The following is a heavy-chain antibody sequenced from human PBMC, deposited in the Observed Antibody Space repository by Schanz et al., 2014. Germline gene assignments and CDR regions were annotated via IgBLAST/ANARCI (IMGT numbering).Heavy chain of an antibody. CDR3: ATGPHIVVAFDY. CDR2: IHTGSGNT. J-gene: IGHJ4*02. Sequence: QVQLVQSGAEVKKPGASVKVSCQASGYTFAGHAVHWVRQAPGQGPEWVGWIHTGSGNTKYSQKFEGRVTITRDTSASIVYMELRSLTSEDTAVYYCATGPHIVVAFDYWGQGTLVTVSS. V-gene: IGHV1-3*04. D-gene: IGHD2-21*01. CDR1: GYTFAGHA.